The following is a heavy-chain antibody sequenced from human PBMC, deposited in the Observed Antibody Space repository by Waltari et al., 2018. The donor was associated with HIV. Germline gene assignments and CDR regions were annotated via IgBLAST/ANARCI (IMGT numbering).Heavy chain of an antibody. J-gene: IGHJ6*02. V-gene: IGHV4-4*07. CDR1: GGSISGYY. CDR3: ARENILLLFGESYYNYYGMDV. D-gene: IGHD3-10*01. CDR2: IYIRGST. Sequence: QVQLQESGPGLVKPSETLSLTCTVSGGSISGYYWSWIRQPAGKGLEWIGQIYIRGSTNYNPSLKSPVTMSLDASKNLFSLKMRSVTAADTAVYYCARENILLLFGESYYNYYGMDVWGQGTTVTVSS.